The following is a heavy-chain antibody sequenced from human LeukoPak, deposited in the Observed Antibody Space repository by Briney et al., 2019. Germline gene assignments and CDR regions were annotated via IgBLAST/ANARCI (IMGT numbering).Heavy chain of an antibody. Sequence: GGSLRLTCAASGFTFSTYAMHWVRQAPGQRLEWMGWINAGNGNTKYSQKFQGRVTITRDTSASTAYMELSSLRSEDTAVYYCARGREYCSSTSCYRVYYYGMDVWGQGTTVTVSS. CDR1: GFTFSTYA. D-gene: IGHD2-2*02. V-gene: IGHV1-3*01. CDR3: ARGREYCSSTSCYRVYYYGMDV. J-gene: IGHJ6*02. CDR2: INAGNGNT.